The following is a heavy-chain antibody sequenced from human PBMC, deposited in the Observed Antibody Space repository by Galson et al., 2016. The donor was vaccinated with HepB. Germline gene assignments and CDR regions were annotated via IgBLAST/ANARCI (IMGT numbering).Heavy chain of an antibody. CDR3: ARSGLQLLSDY. V-gene: IGHV4-59*01. J-gene: IGHJ4*02. CDR2: IYFNGRT. CDR1: GGSMSTYY. Sequence: ETLSLTCNVSGGSMSTYYWSWIRQPPGKGLEWIGYIYFNGRTYYNPSLKSRVTISIDTSKNHFYLNLTSVTAADTAFYYCARSGLQLLSDYWGQGTLVTVSS. D-gene: IGHD1-1*01.